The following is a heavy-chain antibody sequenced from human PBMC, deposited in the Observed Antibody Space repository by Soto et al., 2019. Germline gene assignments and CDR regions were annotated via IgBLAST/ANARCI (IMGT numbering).Heavy chain of an antibody. Sequence: GGSLRLSCAASGFTFSSYGMHWVRQAPGKGLEWVAVISYDGSNKYYADSVKGRFTISRDNSKNTLYLQMNSLRAEDTAVYYCTQSIVRYFDWLNGIYYMDVWGKGTTVTVSS. CDR1: GFTFSSYG. CDR3: TQSIVRYFDWLNGIYYMDV. V-gene: IGHV3-30*03. J-gene: IGHJ6*03. D-gene: IGHD3-9*01. CDR2: ISYDGSNK.